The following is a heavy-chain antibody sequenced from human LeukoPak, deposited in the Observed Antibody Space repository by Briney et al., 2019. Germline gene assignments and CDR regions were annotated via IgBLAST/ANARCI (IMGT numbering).Heavy chain of an antibody. V-gene: IGHV4-34*01. Sequence: SETLSLTCAVYGGSFSGYYWSWIRQPPGKGLEWIGEINHSGSTNYNPSLKSRVTISVDTSKNQFSLKLSSVTAADTAVYYCARLRAAAGPPYYYYYMDVWGKGTTVTVSS. D-gene: IGHD6-13*01. CDR3: ARLRAAAGPPYYYYYMDV. CDR2: INHSGST. CDR1: GGSFSGYY. J-gene: IGHJ6*03.